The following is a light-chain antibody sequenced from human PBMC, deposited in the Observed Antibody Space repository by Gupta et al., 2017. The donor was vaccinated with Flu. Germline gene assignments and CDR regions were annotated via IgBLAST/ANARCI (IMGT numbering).Light chain of an antibody. V-gene: IGKV1-39*01. J-gene: IGKJ4*01. Sequence: DIQMTQSPSSLSASVGDRVTITCRPSQYIATYLNWYQHKPGKAPKLLISAASNLQSGVPSRFSGRESGTXFTLTIXNLQPEDFATYYCQQAYTDLLTFGXGTKIEIK. CDR3: QQAYTDLLT. CDR2: AAS. CDR1: QYIATY.